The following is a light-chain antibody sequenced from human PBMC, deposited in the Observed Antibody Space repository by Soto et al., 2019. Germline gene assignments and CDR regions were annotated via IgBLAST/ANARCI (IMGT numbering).Light chain of an antibody. V-gene: IGKV1D-12*01. CDR1: EGISKW. J-gene: IGKJ2*01. CDR2: GAS. CDR3: QQANTFPHT. Sequence: DIQMTQSPSSVSASVGDSVTITCRASEGISKWLARYQQKPGKAPKLLIYGASTLQSGVPPRFSGSGSGTDFTLTINSLQPDDFATYYCQQANTFPHTFGQGTKLQIK.